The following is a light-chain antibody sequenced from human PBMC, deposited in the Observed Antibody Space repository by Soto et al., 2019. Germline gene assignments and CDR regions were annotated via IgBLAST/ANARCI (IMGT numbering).Light chain of an antibody. J-gene: IGKJ1*01. CDR3: QQYYSTPRT. CDR1: QSVLYSPNNKNY. V-gene: IGKV4-1*01. Sequence: DIVMTQSPDSLAVSLGERATINCKSSQSVLYSPNNKNYLAWYQQKPGQPPKLLIYWASTRESGVPDRFSGSGSGTDFPLTISSLQAADVAVYYCQQYYSTPRTFGQGTKVEIK. CDR2: WAS.